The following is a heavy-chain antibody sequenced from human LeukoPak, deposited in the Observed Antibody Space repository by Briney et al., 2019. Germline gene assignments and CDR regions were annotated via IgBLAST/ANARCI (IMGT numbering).Heavy chain of an antibody. D-gene: IGHD4-17*01. CDR3: AREDGDHKDDAFDI. CDR1: GFTFGDYA. V-gene: IGHV3-49*03. CDR2: IRSKAYGGTT. J-gene: IGHJ3*02. Sequence: GGSLRLSCTASGFTFGDYAMSWFRQAPGKGLEWVGFIRSKAYGGTTEYAASVKGRFTISRDDSKSIAYLQMNSLRAEDTAVYYCAREDGDHKDDAFDIWGQGTMVTVSS.